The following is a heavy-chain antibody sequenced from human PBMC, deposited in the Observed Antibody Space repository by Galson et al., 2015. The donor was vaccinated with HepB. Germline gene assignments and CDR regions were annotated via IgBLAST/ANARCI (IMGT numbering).Heavy chain of an antibody. D-gene: IGHD5-18*01. CDR1: GFSLTTSAMR. Sequence: PALVKPTQTLTLTCSCSGFSLTTSAMRVSWIRQPPGKALEWLARIDWGDKKFYSTSLRTRLTISQDTSQNQGVLTMTDMDPVDTATYFCARTSGYNYGDYYYYGMDVWGQGTTVTVSS. J-gene: IGHJ6*02. V-gene: IGHV2-70*04. CDR3: ARTSGYNYGDYYYYGMDV. CDR2: IDWGDKK.